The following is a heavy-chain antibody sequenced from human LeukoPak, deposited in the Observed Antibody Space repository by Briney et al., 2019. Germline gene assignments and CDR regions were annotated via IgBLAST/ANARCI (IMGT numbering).Heavy chain of an antibody. V-gene: IGHV1-18*01. CDR3: ARVVVAAAGENWFDP. J-gene: IGHJ5*02. Sequence: GASVKVSCKASGYTFTSYGISWVRQAPGQGLEWMGWISPYNGNTNYAQNLQGRVTMTTDTSTSTAYMELRSLGSDNTAVYYCARVVVAAAGENWFDPWGQGTLVTVSS. CDR1: GYTFTSYG. CDR2: ISPYNGNT. D-gene: IGHD2-15*01.